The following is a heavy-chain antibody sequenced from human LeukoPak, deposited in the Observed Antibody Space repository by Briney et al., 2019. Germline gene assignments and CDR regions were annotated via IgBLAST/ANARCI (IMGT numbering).Heavy chain of an antibody. Sequence: GGSLRLSCAASGFTFTIYWMSWVRQAPGKGLEWVANIDQDGREKSFVDSVRGRFSISRDNAKNTLYLQMNSLRAEDTAVYYCAREGAALDYWGQGTLVTVSS. V-gene: IGHV3-7*01. J-gene: IGHJ4*02. CDR1: GFTFTIYW. D-gene: IGHD2-15*01. CDR2: IDQDGREK. CDR3: AREGAALDY.